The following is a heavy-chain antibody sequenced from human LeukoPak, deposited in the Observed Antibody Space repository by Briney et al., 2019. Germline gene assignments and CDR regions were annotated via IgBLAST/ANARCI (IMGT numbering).Heavy chain of an antibody. Sequence: RGGSLRLSCAASGFTFSSYSMNWVRQAPGKGLEWVSSSSSSSSYIYYADSVKGRFTISRDNAKNSLYLQMNSLRAEDTAVYYCASLSSGWYKDDYWGQGTLVTVSS. CDR2: SSSSSSYI. CDR3: ASLSSGWYKDDY. CDR1: GFTFSSYS. V-gene: IGHV3-21*01. J-gene: IGHJ4*02. D-gene: IGHD6-19*01.